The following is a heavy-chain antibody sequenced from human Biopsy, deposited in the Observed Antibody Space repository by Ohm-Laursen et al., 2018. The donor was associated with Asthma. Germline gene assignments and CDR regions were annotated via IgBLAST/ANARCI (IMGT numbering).Heavy chain of an antibody. Sequence: GSSVKVSCKAYGYNFISFAIHWVRQAPGQRLEWMGWVNTGNGDTKYSQKFQGRVTITRDTSASTAYMGLRSLRSEDTATYYCARTYYDFLTGQVKDVFGVWGQGTMVTVSS. CDR1: GYNFISFA. CDR3: ARTYYDFLTGQVKDVFGV. CDR2: VNTGNGDT. V-gene: IGHV1-3*04. J-gene: IGHJ3*01. D-gene: IGHD3-9*01.